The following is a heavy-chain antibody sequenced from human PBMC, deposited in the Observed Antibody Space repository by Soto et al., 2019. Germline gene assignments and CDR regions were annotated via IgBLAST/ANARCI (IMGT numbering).Heavy chain of an antibody. V-gene: IGHV1-46*01. CDR1: GYTFTSYY. CDR2: ISPSGGST. D-gene: IGHD6-6*01. CDR3: ARGGYSSSYGQYYFDY. J-gene: IGHJ4*02. Sequence: GASVKVSCKASGYTFTSYYMHWVRQAPGQGLEWMGIISPSGGSTSYAQKFQGRVTMTRDKSTSTAYMELSSLRSEDTAVYYCARGGYSSSYGQYYFDYWGQGTLVTVSS.